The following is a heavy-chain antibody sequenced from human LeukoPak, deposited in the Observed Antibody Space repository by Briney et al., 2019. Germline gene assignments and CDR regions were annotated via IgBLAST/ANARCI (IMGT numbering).Heavy chain of an antibody. D-gene: IGHD2-8*02. J-gene: IGHJ4*02. CDR3: ATYRQVLLPFES. Sequence: PSETLSLTCSVSGGSISSSSYYWGWIRQAPGKGLEWVSDINGSGGSTYYADSVKGRFTISRDNSKSTLSLQMNSLRAEDTAIYYCATYRQVLLPFESWGQGTLVTVSS. CDR2: INGSGGST. V-gene: IGHV3-23*01. CDR1: GGSISSSSYY.